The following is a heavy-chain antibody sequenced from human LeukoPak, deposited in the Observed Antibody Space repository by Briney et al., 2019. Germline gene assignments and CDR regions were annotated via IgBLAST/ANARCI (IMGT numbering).Heavy chain of an antibody. D-gene: IGHD4-11*01. V-gene: IGHV1-2*06. J-gene: IGHJ4*02. CDR2: INPNSGGT. CDR3: ARESNSNYLYFDY. CDR1: GGTFSSYA. Sequence: ASVKVSCKASGGTFSSYAISWVRQAPGQGLEWMGRINPNSGGTNYAQKFQGRVTMTRDTSISTAYMELSRLRSDDTAVYYCARESNSNYLYFDYWGQGTLVTVSS.